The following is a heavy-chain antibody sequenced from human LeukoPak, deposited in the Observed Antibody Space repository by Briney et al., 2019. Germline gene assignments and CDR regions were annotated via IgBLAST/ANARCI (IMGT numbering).Heavy chain of an antibody. CDR1: GFTFSKYA. Sequence: PGGSLRLSCAASGFTFSKYAMSWVRQAPGKGLEWVSFISSSGGATYYADSVKGRFTMSRDNAKNTLYLQMNSLRADDTAVYYCAKALETSTITFGFDFWGLGTLVTVSS. V-gene: IGHV3-23*01. J-gene: IGHJ4*02. D-gene: IGHD5/OR15-5a*01. CDR3: AKALETSTITFGFDF. CDR2: ISSSGGAT.